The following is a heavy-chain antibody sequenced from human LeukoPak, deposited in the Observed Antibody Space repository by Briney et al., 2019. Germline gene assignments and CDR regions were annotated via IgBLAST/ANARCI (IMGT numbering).Heavy chain of an antibody. CDR3: AKDPHDITMVRGPYYFDY. V-gene: IGHV3-23*01. J-gene: IGHJ4*02. CDR1: GFIFSSFA. CDR2: ISGNGDST. D-gene: IGHD3-10*01. Sequence: GGSLRLSCAASGFIFSSFAVNWVRQAPGKGLEWVSIISGNGDSTHYADSVKGRFTISRDNSKNTLYLQMNSLRAEDTAVYYCAKDPHDITMVRGPYYFDYWGQGTLVTVSS.